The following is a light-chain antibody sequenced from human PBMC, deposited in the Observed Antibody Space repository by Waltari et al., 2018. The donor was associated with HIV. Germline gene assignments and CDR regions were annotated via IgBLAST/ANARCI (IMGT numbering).Light chain of an antibody. V-gene: IGKV3-20*01. CDR1: QSIGISY. CDR2: GAS. Sequence: EIVLTQSPGTLSLSPGEGATLSCRASQSIGISYFAWYQQKPGQAPRLLIYGASSRATGIPARFSGSGSGTDFTLTISRLEPEDFALYYCQQYGTSPLTFGGGTKVE. CDR3: QQYGTSPLT. J-gene: IGKJ4*01.